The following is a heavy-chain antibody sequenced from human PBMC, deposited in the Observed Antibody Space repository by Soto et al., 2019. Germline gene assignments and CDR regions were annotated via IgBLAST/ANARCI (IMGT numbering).Heavy chain of an antibody. Sequence: SETLSLTCTVAGGSISGFYWSWVRQPAGKGLEWIGRIYSSGATKYNPSLRNRVTMSVDTSTDQYSLNLASMTAADTAVYFCARGPFCGNDCYFDVWGQGTQFT. CDR1: GGSISGFY. D-gene: IGHD2-21*02. CDR2: IYSSGAT. J-gene: IGHJ4*02. V-gene: IGHV4-4*07. CDR3: ARGPFCGNDCYFDV.